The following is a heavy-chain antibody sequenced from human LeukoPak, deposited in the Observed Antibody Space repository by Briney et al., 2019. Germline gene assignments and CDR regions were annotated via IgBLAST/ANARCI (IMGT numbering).Heavy chain of an antibody. CDR1: GYSFTSYW. CDR3: ARNADGGNSDGAFDY. D-gene: IGHD4-23*01. Sequence: GESLKISCKGSGYSFTSYWIGWVRQMPGKGLEWMGIIHPGESDTRYSPSFQGQVTISADKSISTAYLQWSSLKASDTAMYYRARNADGGNSDGAFDYWGQGTLVTVSS. J-gene: IGHJ4*02. CDR2: IHPGESDT. V-gene: IGHV5-51*01.